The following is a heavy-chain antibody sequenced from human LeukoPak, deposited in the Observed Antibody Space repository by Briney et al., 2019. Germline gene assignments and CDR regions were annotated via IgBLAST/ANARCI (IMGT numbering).Heavy chain of an antibody. Sequence: GGSLRLSCAASGFTFSSYSMNWVRQAPGKGLEWVSSISSSSSYIYYADSVKGRFTISRDNAKNSLYLQMNSLRAEDTAVYYCARGGFYYDSSGYYRIDYWGQGTLVTVSS. CDR1: GFTFSSYS. CDR3: ARGGFYYDSSGYYRIDY. V-gene: IGHV3-21*04. D-gene: IGHD3-22*01. J-gene: IGHJ4*02. CDR2: ISSSSSYI.